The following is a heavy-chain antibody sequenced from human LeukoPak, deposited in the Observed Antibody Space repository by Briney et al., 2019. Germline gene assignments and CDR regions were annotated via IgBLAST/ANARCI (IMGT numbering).Heavy chain of an antibody. CDR1: GFTFSSYA. J-gene: IGHJ4*02. Sequence: GGSLRLSCAASGFTFSSYAMHWVRQAPGKGLEYVSAISSNGGSTYFANSVKGRFTISRDNSKNTLYLQLGSLRPEDMAVYYCARYSGTYYGIDYWGQGTLVTVSS. CDR3: ARYSGTYYGIDY. D-gene: IGHD1-26*01. V-gene: IGHV3-64*01. CDR2: ISSNGGST.